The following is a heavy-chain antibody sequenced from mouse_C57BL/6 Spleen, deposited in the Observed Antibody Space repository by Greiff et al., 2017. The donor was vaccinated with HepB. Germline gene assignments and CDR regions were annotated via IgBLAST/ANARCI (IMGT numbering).Heavy chain of an antibody. CDR2: IYPGSGST. Sequence: VKLQQPGAELVKPGASVKMSCKASGYTFTSYWITWVKQRPGQGLEWIGDIYPGSGSTNYNEKFKSKATLTVDTSSSTAYMQLSSLTSEDSAVYYCARSTIVTTTCFDYWGQGTTLTVSS. D-gene: IGHD2-5*01. J-gene: IGHJ2*01. V-gene: IGHV1-55*01. CDR3: ARSTIVTTTCFDY. CDR1: GYTFTSYW.